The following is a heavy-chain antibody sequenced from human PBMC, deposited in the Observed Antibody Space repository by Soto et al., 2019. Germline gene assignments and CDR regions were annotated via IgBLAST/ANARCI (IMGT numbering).Heavy chain of an antibody. CDR1: GFTFSSYW. J-gene: IGHJ3*01. D-gene: IGHD5-12*01. CDR2: INSDGSST. Sequence: GGSLRLSCAASGFTFSSYWMHWVRQAPGKGLVWVSRINSDGSSTSYADSVKGRFTISRDNAKNTLYLQMNSLRAEDTDVNDYASMGTKHAFDVWGQGTMVTVSS. CDR3: ASMGTKHAFDV. V-gene: IGHV3-74*01.